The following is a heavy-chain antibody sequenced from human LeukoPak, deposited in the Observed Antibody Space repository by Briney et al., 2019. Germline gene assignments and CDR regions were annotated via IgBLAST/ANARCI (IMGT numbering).Heavy chain of an antibody. V-gene: IGHV3-30*18. D-gene: IGHD2/OR15-2a*01. CDR1: GFTFSSYG. Sequence: PGGSLRLSCAASGFTFSSYGMHWVRQAPGKGLEWVAVISYDGSNKYYADSVKGRFTISRDNSKNTLYLQMNSLRAEDKAVYYCAKRATLTDFDYWGQGTLVTVSS. J-gene: IGHJ4*02. CDR3: AKRATLTDFDY. CDR2: ISYDGSNK.